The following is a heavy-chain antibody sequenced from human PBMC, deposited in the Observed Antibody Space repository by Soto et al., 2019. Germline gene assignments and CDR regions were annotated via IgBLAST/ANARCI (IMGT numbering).Heavy chain of an antibody. D-gene: IGHD3-22*01. CDR1: GGSISSYY. V-gene: IGHV4-39*01. Sequence: PSETLSLTCTVSGGSISSYYWSWIRQPPGKGLEWIGSIYYSGSTYYNPSLKSRVTISVDTSKNQFSLKLSSVTAADTAVYYCARGVRDYDSSGYSTYYFDYWGQGTLVTVSS. CDR3: ARGVRDYDSSGYSTYYFDY. J-gene: IGHJ4*02. CDR2: IYYSGST.